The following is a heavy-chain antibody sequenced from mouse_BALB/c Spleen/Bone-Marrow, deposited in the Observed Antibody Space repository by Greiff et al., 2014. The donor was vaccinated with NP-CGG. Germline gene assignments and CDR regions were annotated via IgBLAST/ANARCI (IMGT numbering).Heavy chain of an antibody. CDR2: IWGDGIT. CDR3: AREGNYFDN. CDR1: GFSLTVYG. J-gene: IGHJ2*01. V-gene: IGHV2-6-7*01. Sequence: VKLVESGPGLVAHSQSLSITCTVSGFSLTVYGVNWVRQPPGKGLEWLGMIWGDGITDYNSAFKSRLSISKDDSKSQVFLKMNSLQTDDTAKYYCAREGNYFDNWRQGPTLTLSP.